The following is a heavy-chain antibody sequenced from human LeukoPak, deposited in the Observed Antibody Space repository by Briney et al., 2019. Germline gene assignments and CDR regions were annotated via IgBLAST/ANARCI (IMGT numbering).Heavy chain of an antibody. CDR3: ARDRGRDGYNYRHYFDY. CDR1: GYTFTSYY. V-gene: IGHV1-46*01. Sequence: ASVKVSCKASGYTFTSYYMHWVRQAPGQGLEWMGIINPSGGSTSYAQKFQGRVTMTRDTSTSTVYMELSSLRSEDTAVYYCARDRGRDGYNYRHYFDYWGQGTLVTVSS. J-gene: IGHJ4*02. CDR2: INPSGGST. D-gene: IGHD5-24*01.